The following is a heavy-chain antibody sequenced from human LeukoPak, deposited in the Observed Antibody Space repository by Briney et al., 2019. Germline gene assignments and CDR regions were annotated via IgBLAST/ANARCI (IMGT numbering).Heavy chain of an antibody. Sequence: PGGSLRLSCAASGFTFSSYGMHWVRQAPGKGLEWVAVISYEGSNKYYADSVKGRFTISRDNSKNTLYLQMNSLRAEDTAVYYCASDIVVVPAAENEGYFDYWGQGTLVTVSS. CDR1: GFTFSSYG. CDR2: ISYEGSNK. D-gene: IGHD2-2*01. V-gene: IGHV3-30-3*01. CDR3: ASDIVVVPAAENEGYFDY. J-gene: IGHJ4*02.